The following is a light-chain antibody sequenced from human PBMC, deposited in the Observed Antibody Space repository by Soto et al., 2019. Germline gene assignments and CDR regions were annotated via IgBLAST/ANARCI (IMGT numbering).Light chain of an antibody. J-gene: IGKJ5*01. CDR2: GAS. CDR3: QQYNNWPPIT. CDR1: QSVGSD. Sequence: EIVMTQSPATLSVSPGERATLSCRTSQSVGSDLAWYQQKPGQAPRLLIYGASTRATGIPARFSGSGSGTEFTLTISSLRSEDFALYYCQQYNNWPPITFGQGTRLEI. V-gene: IGKV3-15*01.